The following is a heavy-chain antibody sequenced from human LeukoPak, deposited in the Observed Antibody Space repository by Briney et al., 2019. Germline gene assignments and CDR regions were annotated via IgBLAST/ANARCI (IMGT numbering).Heavy chain of an antibody. D-gene: IGHD6-13*01. CDR2: ISSSSSYI. Sequence: GGSLRLSCAASGFTFSSYSMNWVRQAPGKGLEWVSSISSSSSYIYYADSVKGRFTISRDNAKNSLYLQTNSLRAEDTAVYYCARVGAAAGMVPWGQGTLVTVSS. V-gene: IGHV3-21*01. CDR1: GFTFSSYS. CDR3: ARVGAAAGMVP. J-gene: IGHJ5*02.